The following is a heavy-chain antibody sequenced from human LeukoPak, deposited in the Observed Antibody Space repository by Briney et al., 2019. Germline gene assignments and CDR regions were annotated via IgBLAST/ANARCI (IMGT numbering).Heavy chain of an antibody. Sequence: PGGSLRLSCAASGFIFSNYWMHWVRQAPGEELAWVSRMNTDGSTINYADYVKGRFTISRDNAKNTLYLQMNSLTTEDTAVYYCATAGKYRFDNWGQGILVTVSS. D-gene: IGHD6-19*01. CDR1: GFIFSNYW. CDR3: ATAGKYRFDN. V-gene: IGHV3-74*01. CDR2: MNTDGSTI. J-gene: IGHJ5*02.